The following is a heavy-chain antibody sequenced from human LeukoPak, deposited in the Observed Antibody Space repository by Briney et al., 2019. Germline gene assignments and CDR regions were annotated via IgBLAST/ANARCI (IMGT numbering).Heavy chain of an antibody. CDR2: ISSSSSPI. J-gene: IGHJ4*02. V-gene: IGHV3-48*02. Sequence: GGSLRLSCVASGFTFSTFSMNWVRQAPGKGLEWVSYISSSSSPIHYADSVKGRFTISRDNAKNSLYLQMNSLRDEDTAVYYCARVGIAGVSTPAYYFDYWGQGTLVTVSS. D-gene: IGHD3-16*01. CDR1: GFTFSTFS. CDR3: ARVGIAGVSTPAYYFDY.